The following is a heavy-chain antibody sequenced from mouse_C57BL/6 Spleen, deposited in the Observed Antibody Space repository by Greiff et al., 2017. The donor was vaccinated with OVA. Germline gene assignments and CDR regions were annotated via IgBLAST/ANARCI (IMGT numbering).Heavy chain of an antibody. V-gene: IGHV1-18*01. J-gene: IGHJ4*01. CDR3: ARIYYDYGAVDY. D-gene: IGHD2-4*01. CDR2: INPNNGGT. Sequence: VHVKQSGPELVKPGASVKIPCKASGYTFTDYNMDWVKQSHGKSLEWIGDINPNNGGTIYNQKFKGKATLTVDKSSSTAYMELRSLTSEDTAVYYCARIYYDYGAVDYWGQGTSVTVSS. CDR1: GYTFTDYN.